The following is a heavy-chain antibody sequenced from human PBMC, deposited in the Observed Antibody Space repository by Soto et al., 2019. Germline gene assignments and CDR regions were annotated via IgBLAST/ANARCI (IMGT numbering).Heavy chain of an antibody. V-gene: IGHV4-30-2*01. J-gene: IGHJ6*02. Sequence: SETQSLTCAVSGGSISSGGYSWSWIRQPPGKGLEWIGYIYHSGSTYYNPSLKSRVTISVDRSKNQFSLKLSSVTAADTAVYYCARESGTTLSPSYSMDVWGQGTTVTVSS. CDR3: ARESGTTLSPSYSMDV. CDR1: GGSISSGGYS. D-gene: IGHD1-1*01. CDR2: IYHSGST.